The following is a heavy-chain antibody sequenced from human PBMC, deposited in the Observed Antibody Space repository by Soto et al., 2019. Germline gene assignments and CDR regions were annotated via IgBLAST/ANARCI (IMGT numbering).Heavy chain of an antibody. CDR3: ARLLMTGTTSDAFDM. D-gene: IGHD1-20*01. CDR2: ISSSGGTI. Sequence: GGSLRLSCAASGFTFNDYYMSWIRQAPGKGLEWVSHISSSGGTIYYADSVKGRFTISRDDAKNALYLQMNSLRAEDTAVYYCARLLMTGTTSDAFDMWGHGTMVTVSS. CDR1: GFTFNDYY. V-gene: IGHV3-11*01. J-gene: IGHJ3*02.